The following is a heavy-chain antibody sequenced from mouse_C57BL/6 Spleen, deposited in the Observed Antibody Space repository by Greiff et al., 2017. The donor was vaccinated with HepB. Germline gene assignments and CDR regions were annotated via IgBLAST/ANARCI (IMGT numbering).Heavy chain of an antibody. Sequence: QVPLQQPGAELVRPGSSVKLSCKASGYTFTSYWMHWVKQRPIQGLEWIGNIDPSDSETHYNQKFKDKATLTVDTSSSTAYMQLSSLTSEDSAVYYCARRDYDDVFDYWGQGTTLTVSS. D-gene: IGHD2-4*01. CDR1: GYTFTSYW. V-gene: IGHV1-52*01. CDR2: IDPSDSET. J-gene: IGHJ2*01. CDR3: ARRDYDDVFDY.